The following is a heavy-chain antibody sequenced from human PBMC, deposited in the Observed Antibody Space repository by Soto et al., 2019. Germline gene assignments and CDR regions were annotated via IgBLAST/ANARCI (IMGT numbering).Heavy chain of an antibody. V-gene: IGHV1-3*01. D-gene: IGHD2-2*01. Sequence: ASVKVSCKTSGYSFTQYGLHWVRQAPGQRIEWMGWINPGNGDTKYSQKFQGRVTITRDTSATTAYMELSSLRSEDSAVFYCARTDCSSTSCYNYYYYGMDVWGQGTTVTVSS. J-gene: IGHJ6*02. CDR3: ARTDCSSTSCYNYYYYGMDV. CDR1: GYSFTQYG. CDR2: INPGNGDT.